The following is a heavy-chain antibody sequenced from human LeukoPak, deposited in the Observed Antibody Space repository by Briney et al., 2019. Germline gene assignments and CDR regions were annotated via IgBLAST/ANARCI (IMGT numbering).Heavy chain of an antibody. CDR2: IYYSGST. D-gene: IGHD1-26*01. V-gene: IGHV4-59*01. Sequence: SETLSLTCTVSGGSISSYYWSWIRQPPGKGLEWIGYIYYSGSTNYNPSLKSRVTISVDTSNNQFCLKLGSVTTADPAVYYCASRSGSYLFFDYWGQGTLVTVSS. CDR1: GGSISSYY. CDR3: ASRSGSYLFFDY. J-gene: IGHJ4*02.